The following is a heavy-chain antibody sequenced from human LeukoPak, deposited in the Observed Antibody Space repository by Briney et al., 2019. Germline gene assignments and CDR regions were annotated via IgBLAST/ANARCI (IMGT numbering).Heavy chain of an antibody. D-gene: IGHD6-19*01. CDR2: ISGSGGST. J-gene: IGHJ4*02. CDR3: AKVGAVAGTWVFDY. V-gene: IGHV3-23*01. CDR1: GFIFSNYA. Sequence: GGSLRLSCAASGFIFSNYAMSWVRQAPGKGLEWVSPISGSGGSTYYADSVKGRFTISRDNSKNTLYLQMNSLRAEDTAVYYCAKVGAVAGTWVFDYWGQGTLVTVSS.